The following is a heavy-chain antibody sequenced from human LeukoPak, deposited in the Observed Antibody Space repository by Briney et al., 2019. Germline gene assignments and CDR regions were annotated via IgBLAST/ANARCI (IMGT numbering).Heavy chain of an antibody. D-gene: IGHD4-17*01. CDR3: ARMTTGHDY. V-gene: IGHV4-34*01. Sequence: SETLSLTCAVSGTSFTSYYWSRIRQSPEKGLEWIGEINHSGYTNNNPSLKSRVTMSIDTSNNRFSLRLSSVTAADTAVYFCARMTTGHDYWGQGIQVTVSS. CDR1: GTSFTSYY. J-gene: IGHJ4*02. CDR2: INHSGYT.